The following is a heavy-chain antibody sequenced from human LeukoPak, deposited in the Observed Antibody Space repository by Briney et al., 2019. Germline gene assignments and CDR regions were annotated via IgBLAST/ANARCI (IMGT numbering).Heavy chain of an antibody. CDR3: ARSPALRKYYFDY. D-gene: IGHD2-15*01. V-gene: IGHV4-59*01. CDR2: IYYSGST. J-gene: IGHJ4*02. CDR1: GGSISSYY. Sequence: SETLSLTCTVSGGSISSYYWSWIRRPPGKGLEWIGYIYYSGSTNYNPSLKSRVTISVDTSKNQFSLKLSSVTAADTAVYYCARSPALRKYYFDYWGQGTLVTVSS.